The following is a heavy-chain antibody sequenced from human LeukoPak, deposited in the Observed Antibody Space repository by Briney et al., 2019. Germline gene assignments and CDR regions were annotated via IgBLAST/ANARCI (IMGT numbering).Heavy chain of an antibody. CDR1: GFTFSSYG. CDR3: ARETPEYD. V-gene: IGHV3-23*01. Sequence: GGSLRLSCAASGFTFSSYGMSWVRQAPGKGLEWVSAINGRGGSTYYADSVKGRFTISRDNAKNSLYLQMNSLRDEDTAVYYCARETPEYDWGQGTLVTVSS. D-gene: IGHD6-6*01. J-gene: IGHJ4*02. CDR2: INGRGGST.